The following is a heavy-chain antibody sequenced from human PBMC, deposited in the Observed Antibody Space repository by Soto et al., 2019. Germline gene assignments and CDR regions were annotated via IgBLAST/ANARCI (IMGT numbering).Heavy chain of an antibody. J-gene: IGHJ4*02. D-gene: IGHD6-13*01. V-gene: IGHV1-69*13. CDR1: GGTFSSYA. Sequence: SVKVSCKASGGTFSSYAISWVRQAPGQGLEWMGGIIPIFGTANYAQKFQGRVTITADESTSTTYMELSSLRSEDTAVYYCARGGEREQQLAEFEYYFDYWGQGTLVTVSS. CDR3: ARGGEREQQLAEFEYYFDY. CDR2: IIPIFGTA.